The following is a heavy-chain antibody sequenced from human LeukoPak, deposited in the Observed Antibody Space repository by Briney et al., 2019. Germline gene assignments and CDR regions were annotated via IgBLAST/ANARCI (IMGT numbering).Heavy chain of an antibody. V-gene: IGHV4-4*09. CDR3: ARRYWYYGEYYFDY. D-gene: IGHD1-7*01. CDR1: GGSISSYY. J-gene: IGHJ4*02. CDR2: IYTSGST. Sequence: SETLSLTCTVSGGSISSYYWSWIRQPPGKGLEWIGYIYTSGSTNYNPSLKSRVTISVDTSKNQFSLKLSSVTAADTAVYYCARRYWYYGEYYFDYWGQGTLVTVSS.